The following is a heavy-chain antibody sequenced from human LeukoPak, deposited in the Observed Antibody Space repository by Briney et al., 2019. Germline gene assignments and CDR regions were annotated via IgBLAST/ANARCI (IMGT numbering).Heavy chain of an antibody. J-gene: IGHJ4*02. Sequence: GRSLRLSCAASGFTFSSYGMHWVRQAPGKGLEWVAVISYDGSNKYYADSVKGRFTISRDNSKNTLFLQMNSLRAEDTAVYYCAKDSRRVSTVTAMVTKTRTFLDYRGQGTLVTVSS. CDR2: ISYDGSNK. CDR3: AKDSRRVSTVTAMVTKTRTFLDY. CDR1: GFTFSSYG. D-gene: IGHD5-18*01. V-gene: IGHV3-30*18.